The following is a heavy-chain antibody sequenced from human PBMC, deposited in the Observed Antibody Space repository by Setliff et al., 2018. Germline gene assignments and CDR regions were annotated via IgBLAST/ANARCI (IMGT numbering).Heavy chain of an antibody. CDR3: ARLMITLGGVIVYFDN. V-gene: IGHV3-7*01. D-gene: IGHD3-16*02. Sequence: AGGSLRLSCAASGFTFTNYWMCWVRQAPGKGLEWVANIKQDGSEKYYLDSVKGRFTISRDNAKKSLYLQMNSLRAEDTAVYYCARLMITLGGVIVYFDNWGQGTLVTVSS. CDR1: GFTFTNYW. J-gene: IGHJ4*02. CDR2: IKQDGSEK.